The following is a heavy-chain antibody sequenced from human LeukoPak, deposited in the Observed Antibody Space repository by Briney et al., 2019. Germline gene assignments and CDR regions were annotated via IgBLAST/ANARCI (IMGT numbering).Heavy chain of an antibody. CDR2: IYYSGST. Sequence: SETLSLTCTVSGGSVSSGSYYRSWIRQPPGKGLEWIGYIYYSGSTNYNPSLKSRVTISVDTSKNQFSLKLSSVTAADTAVYYCARWSSSVAAAGTGYYYGMDVWGQGTTVTVSS. J-gene: IGHJ6*02. CDR3: ARWSSSVAAAGTGYYYGMDV. D-gene: IGHD6-13*01. V-gene: IGHV4-61*01. CDR1: GGSVSSGSYY.